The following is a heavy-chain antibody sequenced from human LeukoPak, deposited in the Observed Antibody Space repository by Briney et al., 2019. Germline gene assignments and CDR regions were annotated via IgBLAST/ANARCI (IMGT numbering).Heavy chain of an antibody. CDR3: ARSDNWNPDY. D-gene: IGHD1-20*01. V-gene: IGHV3-48*01. CDR2: SSSSTI. J-gene: IGHJ4*02. CDR1: GFTFSSYG. Sequence: GGSLRLSCAASGFTFSSYGMHWVRQAPGKGLEWVCSSSSTIYYADSVKGRFTISRDNAKNSLYLQMNSLRAEDTAVYYCARSDNWNPDYWGQGTLVTVSS.